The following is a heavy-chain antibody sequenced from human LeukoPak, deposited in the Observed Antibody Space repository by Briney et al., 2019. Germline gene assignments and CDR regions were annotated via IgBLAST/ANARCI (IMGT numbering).Heavy chain of an antibody. J-gene: IGHJ5*02. CDR3: ARDFDDYGDYGFDP. CDR1: GFTFSSYS. V-gene: IGHV3-21*01. CDR2: ISSSSSYI. Sequence: GGSLRHSCAASGFTFSSYSMNWVRQAPGKGLEWVSSISSSSSYIYYADSVKGRFTISRDNAKNSLYLQMNSLRAEDTAVYYCARDFDDYGDYGFDPWGQGTLVTVSS. D-gene: IGHD4-17*01.